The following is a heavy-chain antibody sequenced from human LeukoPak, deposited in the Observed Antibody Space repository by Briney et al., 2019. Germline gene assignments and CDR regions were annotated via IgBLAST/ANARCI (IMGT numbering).Heavy chain of an antibody. V-gene: IGHV1-2*02. CDR1: GYTFTGYY. J-gene: IGHJ4*02. D-gene: IGHD6-19*01. CDR3: ARDSGWYN. CDR2: INPNSGGT. Sequence: ASVKVPCKASGYTFTGYYMHWVRQAPGQGLEWMGWINPNSGGTSYAQKFQGRVTMTRDTSISTAYMELSRLRSDDTAVYYCARDSGWYNWGQGTLVTVSS.